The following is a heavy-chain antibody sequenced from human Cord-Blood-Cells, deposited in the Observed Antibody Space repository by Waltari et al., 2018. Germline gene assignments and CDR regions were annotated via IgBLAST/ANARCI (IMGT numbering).Heavy chain of an antibody. D-gene: IGHD5-18*01. J-gene: IGHJ4*02. CDR1: GYSISSGYY. V-gene: IGHV4-38-2*02. CDR3: ARGGGYSYGYYFDY. Sequence: QVQLQESGPGLVKPSETLSLTCTVSGYSISSGYYWGWIRQPRGKGLEWIGSIYHSGSTYYNPSLKSRVTISVDTSKNQFSLKLSSVTAADTAVYYCARGGGYSYGYYFDYWGQGTLVTVSS. CDR2: IYHSGST.